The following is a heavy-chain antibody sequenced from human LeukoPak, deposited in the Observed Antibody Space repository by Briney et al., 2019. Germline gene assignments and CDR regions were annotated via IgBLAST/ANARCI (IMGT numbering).Heavy chain of an antibody. CDR1: GDSVSSNSAA. V-gene: IGHV6-1*01. D-gene: IGHD3-16*02. CDR2: TYYRSKWYN. Sequence: SQTLSLTCAISGDSVSSNSAAWNWIRQSPSRGLEWLGRTYYRSKWYNDYAVSVKSRITINPDTSKNQFSLQLNSVTPEDTAVYYCALSELSHYYYYYGMDVWGQGTTVTVSS. J-gene: IGHJ6*02. CDR3: ALSELSHYYYYYGMDV.